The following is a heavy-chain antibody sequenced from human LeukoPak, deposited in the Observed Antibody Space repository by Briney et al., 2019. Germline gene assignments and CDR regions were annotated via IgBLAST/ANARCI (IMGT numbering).Heavy chain of an antibody. CDR2: IYTSGST. J-gene: IGHJ5*02. CDR1: GGSISPYY. Sequence: SETLSLTCTVPGGSISPYYWSWIRQPAGKGLEWIGRIYTSGSTNYNPSLKSRVTMSVDTSKNQFSLKLSYVTAADTAVYYCAKTTVTTEYNWFDPWGQGTLVTVSS. V-gene: IGHV4-4*07. CDR3: AKTTVTTEYNWFDP. D-gene: IGHD4-17*01.